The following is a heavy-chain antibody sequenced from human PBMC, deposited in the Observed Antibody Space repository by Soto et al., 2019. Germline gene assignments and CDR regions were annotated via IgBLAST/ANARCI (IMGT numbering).Heavy chain of an antibody. CDR1: GYTFTSYY. J-gene: IGHJ6*02. V-gene: IGHV1-46*01. CDR3: ARYPSMVRGKAYYYYGMDV. Sequence: QVQLVQSGAEVKKPGASVKVSCKASGYTFTSYYMHWVRQAPGQGLEWMGIINPSGGSTSYAQKFQGRVTMTRDTSTSTVYMERSSLRSEDTAVYYCARYPSMVRGKAYYYYGMDVGGQGTTVTVSS. D-gene: IGHD3-10*01. CDR2: INPSGGST.